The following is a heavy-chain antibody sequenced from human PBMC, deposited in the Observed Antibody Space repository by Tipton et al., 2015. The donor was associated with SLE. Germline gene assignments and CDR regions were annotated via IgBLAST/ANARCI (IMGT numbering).Heavy chain of an antibody. CDR3: ARSPPRPLGYYYYYYYMDV. CDR1: GDSISGRS. Sequence: TLSLTCSVSGDSISGRSWSWIRQPPGKGLEWIGNIYYSGNTAYNPSLKGRVTISVDTSKNQFSLKLSSVTAADTAVYYCARSPPRPLGYYYYYYYMDVWGKGTTVTVSS. J-gene: IGHJ6*03. D-gene: IGHD7-27*01. V-gene: IGHV4-59*11. CDR2: IYYSGNT.